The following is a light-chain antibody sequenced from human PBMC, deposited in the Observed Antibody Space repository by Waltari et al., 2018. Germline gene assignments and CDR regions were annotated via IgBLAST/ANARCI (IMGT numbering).Light chain of an antibody. J-gene: IGKJ2*01. V-gene: IGKV3-15*01. CDR1: QSVSSS. CDR3: QQYKNWPPMYT. CDR2: GAS. Sequence: EIVMTHTPATRSVSPGESATLSCRARQSVSSSLAWYQQKPGRGPRLLIYGASTRATGIPARFSGSGSGTEFTLTINSMQSEDSAVYYCQQYKNWPPMYTFGQGTKLEIK.